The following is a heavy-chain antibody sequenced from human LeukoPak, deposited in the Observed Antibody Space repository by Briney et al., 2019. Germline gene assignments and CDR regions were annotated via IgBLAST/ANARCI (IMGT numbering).Heavy chain of an antibody. Sequence: KASQTLSLTCTVSGGSISSGSYYWSWIRQPAGKGLEWIGRIYTSGSTNYNPSLKSRVTISVDTSKNQFSLKLSSVTAADTAVYYCARGSLTSGYSSSWYLGYYYYMDVWGKGTTVTISS. J-gene: IGHJ6*03. D-gene: IGHD6-13*01. V-gene: IGHV4-61*02. CDR2: IYTSGST. CDR1: GGSISSGSYY. CDR3: ARGSLTSGYSSSWYLGYYYYMDV.